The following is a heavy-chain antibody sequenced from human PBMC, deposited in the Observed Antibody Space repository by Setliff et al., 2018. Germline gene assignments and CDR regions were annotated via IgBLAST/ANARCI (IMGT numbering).Heavy chain of an antibody. CDR2: IDYSGST. J-gene: IGHJ5*01. D-gene: IGHD1-1*01. CDR3: ASRTTGPGGWFDF. CDR1: GGSISSYY. V-gene: IGHV4-59*08. Sequence: SETLSLTCTVYGGSISSYYWSWIRQPPGKGLEWIGYIDYSGSTNYNPSLKSRVTISLDTSKNQFSLNLNSVTAADTAVYYCASRTTGPGGWFDFWGQGSLVTVSS.